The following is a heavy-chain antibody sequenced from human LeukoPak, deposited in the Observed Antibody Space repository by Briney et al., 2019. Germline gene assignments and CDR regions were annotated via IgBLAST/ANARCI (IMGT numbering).Heavy chain of an antibody. J-gene: IGHJ3*02. V-gene: IGHV3-30*02. D-gene: IGHD2-21*01. CDR1: GFTFSSYS. Sequence: PGGSLRLSCAASGFTFSSYSMNWVRQAPGKGLEWVAFIRYDGSNKYYADSVKGRFTISRDNSKNTLYLQMNSLRAEDTAVYYCAKCDWGRGYDAFDIWGQGTMVTVSS. CDR2: IRYDGSNK. CDR3: AKCDWGRGYDAFDI.